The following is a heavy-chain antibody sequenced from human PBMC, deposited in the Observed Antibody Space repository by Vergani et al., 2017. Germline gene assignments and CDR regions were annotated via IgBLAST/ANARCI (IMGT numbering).Heavy chain of an antibody. D-gene: IGHD1-1*01. CDR3: ARDFLTRVTTLDYYYMGV. CDR1: GFPFSDYG. Sequence: QVQLVESGGGEVQPGRSLRLSCSAAGFPFSDYGVHWVRQAPGKGLEWVSVISYDGNKKNYADSVKGRFTISGDNSKNTLYLEMNALRAEDTAVYYCARDFLTRVTTLDYYYMGVWGKGTKVTVSS. V-gene: IGHV3-30*03. J-gene: IGHJ6*03. CDR2: ISYDGNKK.